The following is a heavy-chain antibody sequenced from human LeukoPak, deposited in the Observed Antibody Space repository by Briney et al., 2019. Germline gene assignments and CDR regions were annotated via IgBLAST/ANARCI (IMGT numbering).Heavy chain of an antibody. CDR1: GGSISSSSYY. Sequence: SETLSLTCTVSGGSISSSSYYWGWIRQPPGKGLEWIGSIYYSGSTYYNPSLKSRVTISVDTSKNQFSLKLSSVTAADTAVYYCARFPRARNWFDPWGQGTLVTVSS. CDR3: ARFPRARNWFDP. J-gene: IGHJ5*02. V-gene: IGHV4-39*07. CDR2: IYYSGST.